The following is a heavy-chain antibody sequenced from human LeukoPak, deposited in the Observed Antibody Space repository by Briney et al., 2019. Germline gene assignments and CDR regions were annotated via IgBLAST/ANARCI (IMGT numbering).Heavy chain of an antibody. CDR2: IYHSGST. Sequence: PSQTLSLTCTVSGGSVSSGGYYWSWIRQPPGKGLEWIGYIYHSGSTYYNPSLKSRVTISVDRSKNQFSLKLSSVTAADTAVYYCAAAGIAAAASFDYWGQGTLVTVSS. V-gene: IGHV4-30-2*01. CDR3: AAAGIAAAASFDY. CDR1: GGSVSSGGYY. J-gene: IGHJ4*02. D-gene: IGHD6-13*01.